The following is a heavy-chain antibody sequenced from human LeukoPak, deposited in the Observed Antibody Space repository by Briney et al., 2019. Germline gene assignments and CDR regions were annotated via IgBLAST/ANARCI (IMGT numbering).Heavy chain of an antibody. CDR2: ISSSSTYI. CDR3: VRVVVRAWFDS. CDR1: GFSFSHYA. Sequence: GGSLRLSCAASGFSFSHYAMNWVRQAPGKGLEWVSAISSSSTYIQYADSVKGRFTISRDDAKSSLYLQLDSLRVEDTVVYYCVRVVVRAWFDSWGQGTLVTVSS. J-gene: IGHJ5*01. V-gene: IGHV3-21*01. D-gene: IGHD3-16*02.